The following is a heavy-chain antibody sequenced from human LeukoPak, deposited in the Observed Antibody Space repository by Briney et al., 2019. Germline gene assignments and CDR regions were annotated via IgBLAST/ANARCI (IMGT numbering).Heavy chain of an antibody. CDR2: FDPEDGET. V-gene: IGHV1-24*01. CDR3: ATKRYYYDSSGYYSALLFDY. J-gene: IGHJ4*02. D-gene: IGHD3-22*01. Sequence: EWMGGFDPEDGETIYAQKFQGRVTMTEDTSTDTAYMELSSLRSEDTAVYYCATKRYYYDSSGYYSALLFDYWGQGTLVTVSS.